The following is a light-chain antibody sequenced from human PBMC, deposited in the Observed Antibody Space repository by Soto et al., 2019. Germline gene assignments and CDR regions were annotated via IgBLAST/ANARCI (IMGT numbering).Light chain of an antibody. V-gene: IGKV3-11*01. CDR3: QQRSNWPPIT. CDR1: QSVSSY. J-gene: IGKJ5*01. Sequence: EIVLKQSPATLSLSPGARDTLSCRASQSVSSYLAWYQQKPGQAPRLLIYDASNRATGIPARFSGSGSGTDFTLTISSLEPEDFAVYYCQQRSNWPPITFGQGTRLEI. CDR2: DAS.